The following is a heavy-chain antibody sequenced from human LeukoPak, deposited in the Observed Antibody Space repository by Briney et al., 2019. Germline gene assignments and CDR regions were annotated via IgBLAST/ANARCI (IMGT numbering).Heavy chain of an antibody. J-gene: IGHJ5*02. CDR1: GGSISSGGYS. V-gene: IGHV4-30-2*01. CDR3: ARGRDEGDFWSGYQSTSWFDP. D-gene: IGHD3-3*01. Sequence: SQTLSLTCTVSGGSISSGGYSWSWIRQHPEKGLEWIGEINHSGSTNYNPSLKSRVTISVDTSKNQFSLKLSSVTAADTAVYYCARGRDEGDFWSGYQSTSWFDPWGQGTLVTVSS. CDR2: INHSGST.